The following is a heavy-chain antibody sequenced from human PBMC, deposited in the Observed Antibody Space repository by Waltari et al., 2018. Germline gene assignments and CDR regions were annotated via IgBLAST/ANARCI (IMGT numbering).Heavy chain of an antibody. CDR1: GYIFTRYG. Sequence: QVQLVQSGGEVRRPGASVTVSCKATGYIFTRYGISWVRQAPGQGLELMGRLIPVLDRANYAQRFQGRRTSTADKATNTAYMELASLTSEDTAVYYCARPTGDSTASSNWF. CDR2: LIPVLDRA. J-gene: IGHJ5*01. D-gene: IGHD6-6*01. V-gene: IGHV1-69*04. CDR3: ARPTGDSTASSNWF.